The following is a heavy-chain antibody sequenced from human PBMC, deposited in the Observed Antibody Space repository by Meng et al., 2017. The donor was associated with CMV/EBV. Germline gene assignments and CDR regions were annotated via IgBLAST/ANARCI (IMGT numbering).Heavy chain of an antibody. V-gene: IGHV4-30-4*08. Sequence: PHEACPGLVQPSQTLSLTCTVSGGSISSGDYYWSWIRQPPGKGLEWIGYIYYSGSTYYNPSLKSRVTISVDTSKNQFSLKLSSVTAADTAVYYCARDNRRGGVDYWGQGTLVTVSS. J-gene: IGHJ4*02. D-gene: IGHD3-3*01. CDR1: GGSISSGDYY. CDR2: IYYSGST. CDR3: ARDNRRGGVDY.